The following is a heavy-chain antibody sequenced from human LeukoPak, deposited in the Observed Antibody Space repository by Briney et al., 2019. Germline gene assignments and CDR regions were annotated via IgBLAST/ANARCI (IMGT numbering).Heavy chain of an antibody. D-gene: IGHD6-19*01. CDR2: FSTSSGTI. CDR3: AKDLLSVAGTGSATDY. V-gene: IGHV3-48*01. Sequence: PGGSLRLSCAASGFTFSSYSMNWVRQAPGKGLEWISYFSTSSGTISYADSVKGRFTISRDNAKNSLYLQMNSLRAEDTAVYYCAKDLLSVAGTGSATDYWGQGTLVTVSS. J-gene: IGHJ4*02. CDR1: GFTFSSYS.